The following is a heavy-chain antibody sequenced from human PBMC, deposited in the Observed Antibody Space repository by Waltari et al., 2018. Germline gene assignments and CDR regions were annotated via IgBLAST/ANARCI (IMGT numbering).Heavy chain of an antibody. J-gene: IGHJ4*02. CDR2: ISGSGVST. CDR3: AKHRTWEIEVVIIDY. CDR1: GFTFSSYA. V-gene: IGHV3-23*01. Sequence: EVQLLESGGGLVQPGGSLRLSCAASGFTFSSYAMSWVRQAPGKGLEWVSSISGSGVSTYYPDSVKGRFTFSRDNSKNTLYLQMNSLRADDTAVYYCAKHRTWEIEVVIIDYWGQGTLVTVSS. D-gene: IGHD3-22*01.